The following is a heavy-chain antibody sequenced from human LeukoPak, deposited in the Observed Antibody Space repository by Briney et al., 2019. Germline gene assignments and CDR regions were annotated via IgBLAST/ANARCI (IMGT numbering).Heavy chain of an antibody. CDR1: GFTFSSYG. V-gene: IGHV3-30*18. D-gene: IGHD2-15*01. CDR2: ISYDGSNK. Sequence: TGGSLRLSCAAPGFTFSSYGMHWVRQAPGKGLEWVAVISYDGSNKYYADSVKGRFTISRDNSKNTLYLQMNSLRAEDTAVYYCAKDRCSGGSCYYPGLHFDYWGQGTLVTVSS. CDR3: AKDRCSGGSCYYPGLHFDY. J-gene: IGHJ4*02.